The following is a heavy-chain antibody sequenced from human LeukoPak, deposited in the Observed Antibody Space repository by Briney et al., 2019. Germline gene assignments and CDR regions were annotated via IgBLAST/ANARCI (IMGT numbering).Heavy chain of an antibody. CDR2: IIPIFGTA. D-gene: IGHD6-6*01. CDR3: ARELPKYSSSSEDLFDY. CDR1: GGTFSSYA. Sequence: SVKVSCKASGGTFSSYAISWVRQAPGQGLEWMGGIIPIFGTANYAQKFQDRVTITADKSTSTAYMELSSLRSEDTAVYYCARELPKYSSSSEDLFDYWGQGTLVTVSS. J-gene: IGHJ4*02. V-gene: IGHV1-69*06.